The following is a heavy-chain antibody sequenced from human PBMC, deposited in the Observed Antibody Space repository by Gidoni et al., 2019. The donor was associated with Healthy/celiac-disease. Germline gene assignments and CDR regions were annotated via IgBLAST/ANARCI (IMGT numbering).Heavy chain of an antibody. J-gene: IGHJ4*02. CDR3: ARVYSSGWYAKSYYFDY. Sequence: QVQLQQWGAGLLKPSETLSLTCAVYGGSFSGYDWSWIRQPPGKGLEWIGEINHSGSTNYNPSLKSRVTISVDTSKNQFSLKLSSVTAADTAVYYCARVYSSGWYAKSYYFDYWGQGTLVTVSS. CDR2: INHSGST. CDR1: GGSFSGYD. D-gene: IGHD6-19*01. V-gene: IGHV4-34*01.